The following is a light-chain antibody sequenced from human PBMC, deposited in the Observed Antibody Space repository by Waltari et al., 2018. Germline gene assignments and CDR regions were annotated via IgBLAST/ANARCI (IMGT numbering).Light chain of an antibody. Sequence: QTVLTLEPSVSVSPGGSVTVTCGLNSGSVYTSNYSSWFQQTPGQPPRTLIYNTNPRSSGGPVRFTGSILGSKAALSITGAQSDDESDYYCTLYVGRAIWVFGGGTKLTVL. CDR3: TLYVGRAIWV. J-gene: IGLJ3*02. V-gene: IGLV8-61*01. CDR2: NTN. CDR1: SGSVYTSNY.